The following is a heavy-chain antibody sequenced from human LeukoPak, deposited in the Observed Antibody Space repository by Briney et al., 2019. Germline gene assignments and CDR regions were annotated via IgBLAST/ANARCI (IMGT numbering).Heavy chain of an antibody. CDR3: VRQDIGSYLGGY. CDR2: INSDGSEG. CDR1: GFTFSGFW. J-gene: IGHJ4*02. D-gene: IGHD1-26*01. Sequence: PGGSLRLSCAVSGFTFSGFWMSWSRQAPGKGLEWVASINSDGSEGYYGDVVKGRFTISRDTAKNTLYLQMDSLRAEDTAVYYCVRQDIGSYLGGYWGQGTLVTVSS. V-gene: IGHV3-7*01.